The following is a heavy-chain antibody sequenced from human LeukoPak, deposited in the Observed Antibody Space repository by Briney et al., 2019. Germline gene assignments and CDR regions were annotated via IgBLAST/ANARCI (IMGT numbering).Heavy chain of an antibody. CDR1: GYTFTGYY. CDR3: AREGAPYSSSWYFDY. Sequence: GASVKVSCKASGYTFTGYYMHWVRQAPGQGLGWMGWINPNSGGTNYAQKFQGRVTMTRDTSISTAYVELSRLRSDDTAVYYCAREGAPYSSSWYFDYWGQGTLVTVSS. D-gene: IGHD6-13*01. CDR2: INPNSGGT. J-gene: IGHJ4*02. V-gene: IGHV1-2*02.